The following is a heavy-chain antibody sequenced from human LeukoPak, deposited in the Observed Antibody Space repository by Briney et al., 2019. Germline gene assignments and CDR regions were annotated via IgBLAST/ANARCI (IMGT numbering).Heavy chain of an antibody. D-gene: IGHD5-12*01. CDR1: GFTFSSYW. CDR3: AREGRVSGYDFDC. CDR2: INSDGSSI. J-gene: IGHJ4*02. Sequence: GGSLRLSCAAYGFTFSSYWMHWVRQAPGKGRVWVSRINSDGSSITYADSVKGRFTISRDNAKNTLYLQMNSLRVEDTAVYYCAREGRVSGYDFDCWGQGTLVTVSS. V-gene: IGHV3-74*03.